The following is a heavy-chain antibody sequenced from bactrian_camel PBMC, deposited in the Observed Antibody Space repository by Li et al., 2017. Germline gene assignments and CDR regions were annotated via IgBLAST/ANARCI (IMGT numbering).Heavy chain of an antibody. V-gene: IGHV3S54*01. CDR3: APDSSPQMGCY. Sequence: VQLVESGGGLVQVGESLTLSCAASGDLERRNCIGWFRQSPGKEREGLGTINTGGGSPTYADSVKGRVTISQNNAKTATWLQMNNLKLDDTAMYYCAPDSSPQMGCYWTRGTQVTVS. CDR1: GDLERRNC. D-gene: IGHD5*01. J-gene: IGHJ4*01. CDR2: INTGGGSP.